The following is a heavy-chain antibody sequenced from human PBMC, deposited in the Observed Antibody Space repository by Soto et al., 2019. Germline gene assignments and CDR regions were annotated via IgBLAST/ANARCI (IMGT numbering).Heavy chain of an antibody. V-gene: IGHV1-2*04. Sequence: ASVKVSCKPSGYTFTGYYMPCVRQAPGQGHEWMGWINPNSGGTNYAQKFQGWVTMTRDTSISTAYMELSRLRCDDTAVYYCARGRIEVVAVTLGAGWFDPWGQGTLVTVSS. J-gene: IGHJ5*02. D-gene: IGHD2-15*01. CDR3: ARGRIEVVAVTLGAGWFDP. CDR2: INPNSGGT. CDR1: GYTFTGYY.